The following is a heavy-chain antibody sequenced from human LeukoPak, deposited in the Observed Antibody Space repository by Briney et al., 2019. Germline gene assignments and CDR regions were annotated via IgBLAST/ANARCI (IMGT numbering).Heavy chain of an antibody. J-gene: IGHJ4*02. CDR3: ARDSIGYCGSSSCFPGYFDY. Sequence: GRSLRLSCAASGFTFSSYAMHWVRQAPGKGLEWVTIMSYDGSNKFYADSVKGRFTISRDNSKNTLYLQMNSLRAEDTAVYYCARDSIGYCGSSSCFPGYFDYWGQGTLVTVSS. V-gene: IGHV3-30-3*01. CDR2: MSYDGSNK. CDR1: GFTFSSYA. D-gene: IGHD2-2*01.